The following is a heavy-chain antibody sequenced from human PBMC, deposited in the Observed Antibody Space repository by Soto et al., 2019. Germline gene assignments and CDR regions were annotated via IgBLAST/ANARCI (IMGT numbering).Heavy chain of an antibody. Sequence: EVQLLESGGGLVQPGRSLRLSCTASGFTFSSHAMTWVRQSPWKGLEWVPGQSDSGDSIYYADSVKGRFTLYRDNSMNPLYMQRNTLRVEDTAVYDCAKVSSTWYAGFFDLWGQGTLVTVSS. J-gene: IGHJ4*02. D-gene: IGHD2-8*01. CDR2: QSDSGDSI. CDR1: GFTFSSHA. CDR3: AKVSSTWYAGFFDL. V-gene: IGHV3-23*01.